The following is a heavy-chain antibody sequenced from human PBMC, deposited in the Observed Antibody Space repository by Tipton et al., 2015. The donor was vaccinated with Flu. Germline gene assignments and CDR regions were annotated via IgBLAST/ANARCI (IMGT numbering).Heavy chain of an antibody. CDR2: IYYSGTT. CDR1: GGSISNNNYY. V-gene: IGHV4-39*07. Sequence: TLSLTCTVSGGSISNNNYYWGWIRQPPGKGLEWIGSIYYSGTTYYNPSLKSRVTISIDASKNQFSLDMTSLTAADTAVYYCARDLWNDRRAYYYYGVDVWGQGTTVTVPS. D-gene: IGHD1-1*01. CDR3: ARDLWNDRRAYYYYGVDV. J-gene: IGHJ6*02.